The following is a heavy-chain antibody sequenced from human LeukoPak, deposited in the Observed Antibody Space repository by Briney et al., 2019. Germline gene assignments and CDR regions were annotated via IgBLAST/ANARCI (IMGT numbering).Heavy chain of an antibody. CDR1: AYSFTSYW. V-gene: IGHV5-51*01. CDR2: IYPGDSDT. D-gene: IGHD6-19*01. CDR3: ARHVGGIAVGLNWFDP. Sequence: GASLKISCQGSAYSFTSYWIAWVRPMPGQGLEWMGIIYPGDSDTRYSPSFQGQVTISADKSISTACLQRSSLKASDTAMYYCARHVGGIAVGLNWFDPWGQGTLVTVSS. J-gene: IGHJ5*02.